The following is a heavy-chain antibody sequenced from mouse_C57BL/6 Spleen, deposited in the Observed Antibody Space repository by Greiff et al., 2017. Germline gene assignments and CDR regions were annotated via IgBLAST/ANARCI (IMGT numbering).Heavy chain of an antibody. V-gene: IGHV5-9*01. CDR3: ARHGREGKTAQAETWFAY. J-gene: IGHJ3*01. CDR1: GFTFSSYT. CDR2: ISGGGGNT. D-gene: IGHD3-2*02. Sequence: DVKLVESGGGLVKPGGSLKLSCAASGFTFSSYTMSWVRQTPEKRLEWVATISGGGGNTYYPDSVKGRFTISRDHAKNTLYLQMSSLRSEDTALYYGARHGREGKTAQAETWFAYWGQGTLVTVSA.